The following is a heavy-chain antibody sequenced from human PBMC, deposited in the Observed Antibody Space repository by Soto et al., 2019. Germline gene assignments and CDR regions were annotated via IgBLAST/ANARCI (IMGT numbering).Heavy chain of an antibody. CDR3: ARETMDQYSSSWYQKYGMDV. CDR2: IIANNGIT. D-gene: IGHD6-13*01. J-gene: IGHJ6*02. CDR1: GGTFSSYT. Sequence: GASVKVSCKASGGTFSSYTISWVRQAPGQGLEWMGRIIANNGITNYAQKLQGRVTMTTDTSTSTAYMELRSLRSDDTAVYYCARETMDQYSSSWYQKYGMDVWGQGTTVTVS. V-gene: IGHV1-18*01.